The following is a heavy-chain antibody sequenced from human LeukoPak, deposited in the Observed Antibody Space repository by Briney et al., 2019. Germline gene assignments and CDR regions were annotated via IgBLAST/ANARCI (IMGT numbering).Heavy chain of an antibody. V-gene: IGHV3-21*01. Sequence: GGSLRLSCAASGFSFGSFGMNWVRQAPGKGLEWVSSISSSSAYIYYADSVKGRFTISRDNAKNSLYLQMNSLRAEDTAVYYCARVGCISTSCYDLDYWGQGTLVTVSS. CDR1: GFSFGSFG. CDR2: ISSSSAYI. CDR3: ARVGCISTSCYDLDY. J-gene: IGHJ4*02. D-gene: IGHD2-2*01.